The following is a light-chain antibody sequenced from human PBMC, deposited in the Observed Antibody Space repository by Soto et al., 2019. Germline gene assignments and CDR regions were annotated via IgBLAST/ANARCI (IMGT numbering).Light chain of an antibody. CDR3: LQHNSHPFT. CDR2: AAS. CDR1: QAIRND. V-gene: IGKV1-17*01. Sequence: DIQMTQSPSSLSASVGDRVTITCRASQAIRNDLTWYQQKLGKAPERLITAASSLQSGVPSRFSGSGSGTDFTLTISGLHPEDLATYYCLQHNSHPFTFGGGTKVEIE. J-gene: IGKJ4*01.